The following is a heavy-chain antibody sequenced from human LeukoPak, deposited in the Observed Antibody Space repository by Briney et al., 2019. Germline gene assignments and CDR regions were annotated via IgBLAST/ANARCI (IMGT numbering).Heavy chain of an antibody. CDR1: GFIFSSYS. Sequence: PGGSLRLSCAASGFIFSSYSMNWVRQAPGKGLEWVSSITASSTAIYSADSVKGRFTISRDNAKNFLYLQMNSLRAEDTAVYYCARTYYDILTGYNPYFDYWGQGILVTVSS. CDR2: ITASSTAI. J-gene: IGHJ4*02. D-gene: IGHD3-9*01. CDR3: ARTYYDILTGYNPYFDY. V-gene: IGHV3-21*01.